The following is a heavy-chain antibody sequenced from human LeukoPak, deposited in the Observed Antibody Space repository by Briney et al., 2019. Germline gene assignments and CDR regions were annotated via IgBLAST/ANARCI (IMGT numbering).Heavy chain of an antibody. J-gene: IGHJ4*02. CDR2: INIDGSTT. CDR1: GFTFRNYW. V-gene: IGHV3-74*01. D-gene: IGHD3-10*01. CDR3: ARYDYFGSGTSN. Sequence: QPGGSLRLSCAASGFTFRNYWMHWVRQAPGKGLVWVSHINIDGSTTNYADSVKGRFTVSRDNAKNTLYLQMNSLRVEDTAVYYCARYDYFGSGTSNGGQGTLVTVSS.